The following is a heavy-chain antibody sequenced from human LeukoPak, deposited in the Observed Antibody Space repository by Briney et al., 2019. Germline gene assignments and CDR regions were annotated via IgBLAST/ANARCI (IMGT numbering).Heavy chain of an antibody. CDR3: ARAISMVRGVIDY. CDR2: INHSGST. V-gene: IGHV4-34*01. CDR1: GGSFSGYY. D-gene: IGHD3-10*01. Sequence: SETLSLTCAVYGGSFSGYYWSWIRQPPGKGLEWIGEINHSGSTNYNPSLKSRVTISVDTSKNQFSLKLSSVTAADTAVYYCARAISMVRGVIDYWGQGTLVTVSS. J-gene: IGHJ4*02.